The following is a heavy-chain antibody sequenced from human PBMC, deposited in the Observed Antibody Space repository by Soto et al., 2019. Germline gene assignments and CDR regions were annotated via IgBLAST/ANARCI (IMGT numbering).Heavy chain of an antibody. CDR1: GGSIRSYY. CDR2: VYYDGTT. Sequence: SETLSLTCTVSGGSIRSYYWSWIRQPPGKGLEWIGSVYYDGTTYYNPSLRSRVTISVDTSKNQFSLKMSSVTAADTAAYYCAYFDWLPYWGQGTLVTVSS. CDR3: AYFDWLPY. J-gene: IGHJ4*02. V-gene: IGHV4-59*05. D-gene: IGHD3-9*01.